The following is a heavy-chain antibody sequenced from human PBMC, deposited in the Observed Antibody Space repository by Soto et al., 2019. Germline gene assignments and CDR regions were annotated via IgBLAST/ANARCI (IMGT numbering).Heavy chain of an antibody. V-gene: IGHV3-11*05. CDR3: ARDRVRGRYDY. J-gene: IGHJ4*02. CDR1: GFTFSDYY. D-gene: IGHD3-22*01. CDR2: ISSSSSYT. Sequence: QVQLVESGGGLVKPGGSLRLSCAASGFTFSDYYMSWIRQAPGKGLEWVSYISSSSSYTNYADSVKGRFTISRDNAKNSLYLQMNSLRAEDTAVYYCARDRVRGRYDYWGQGTLVTVSS.